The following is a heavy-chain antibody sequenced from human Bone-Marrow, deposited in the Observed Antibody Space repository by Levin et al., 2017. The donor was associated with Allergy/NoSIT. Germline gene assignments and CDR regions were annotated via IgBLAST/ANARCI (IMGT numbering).Heavy chain of an antibody. Sequence: GGSLRLSCAASGFTFSSYGLHWVRQAPGKGLEWVAGIWYRGSKEYYADSVKGRFTISRDNSKNTLNLQMSSLRGEDTAVYYCTRRGGFGELDDGFDIWGQGTMVTVS. CDR2: IWYRGSKE. J-gene: IGHJ3*02. D-gene: IGHD3-10*01. V-gene: IGHV3-33*01. CDR1: GFTFSSYG. CDR3: TRRGGFGELDDGFDI.